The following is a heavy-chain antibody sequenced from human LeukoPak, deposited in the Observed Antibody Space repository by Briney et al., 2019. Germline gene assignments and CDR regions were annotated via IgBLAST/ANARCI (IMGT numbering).Heavy chain of an antibody. J-gene: IGHJ3*02. CDR2: IYHSGST. CDR1: GYSISSGNY. Sequence: SETLSLTCTVSGYSISSGNYWDWIRQPPGKGLEWIGSIYHSGSTYYNPSLKSRVTISVDTSKNQFSLKLSSVTAADTAVYYCARGPGYSSTTDAFEIWGQGTMVTVSS. V-gene: IGHV4-38-2*02. D-gene: IGHD6-13*01. CDR3: ARGPGYSSTTDAFEI.